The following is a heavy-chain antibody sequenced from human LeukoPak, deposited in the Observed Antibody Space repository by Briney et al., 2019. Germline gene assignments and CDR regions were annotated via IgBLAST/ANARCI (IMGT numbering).Heavy chain of an antibody. CDR3: ARGSGWYAY. Sequence: SETLSLTCTVSGGSVSRDNYYWTWIRQAPGKGLEWIGYVYYSGSTNYNPSLKSRVTISLDTSKNQFSLKLSSVTAADTAVYYCARGSGWYAYWGQGTLVTVSS. CDR1: GGSVSRDNYY. V-gene: IGHV4-61*01. J-gene: IGHJ4*02. CDR2: VYYSGST. D-gene: IGHD6-19*01.